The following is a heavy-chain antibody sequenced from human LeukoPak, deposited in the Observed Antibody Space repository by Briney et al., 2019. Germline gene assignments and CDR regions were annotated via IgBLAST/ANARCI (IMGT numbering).Heavy chain of an antibody. V-gene: IGHV1-24*01. CDR3: ATVGGYSYGSMVDY. D-gene: IGHD5-18*01. Sequence: GASVKVSCKVSGYTLTELSMHWVRQAPGKGLEWMGGFDPEDGETIYAQKFQGRVTMTEDTSTDTAYMELSSLRSEDTAVYYCATVGGYSYGSMVDYWGQGTLVTVSS. CDR2: FDPEDGET. J-gene: IGHJ4*02. CDR1: GYTLTELS.